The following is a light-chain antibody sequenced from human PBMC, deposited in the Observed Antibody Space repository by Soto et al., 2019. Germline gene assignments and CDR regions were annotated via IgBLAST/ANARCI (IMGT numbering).Light chain of an antibody. Sequence: EIVLTQSPATLSLSPGERATLSCRASQSVSSYLAWYQQKPGQAPRLLIYDASNRAPGIPARFSGSGSGTDFTLTISSLEPEDFAVYYCQQRGSWPPFGQGTRLEIK. J-gene: IGKJ5*01. CDR1: QSVSSY. CDR3: QQRGSWPP. V-gene: IGKV3-11*01. CDR2: DAS.